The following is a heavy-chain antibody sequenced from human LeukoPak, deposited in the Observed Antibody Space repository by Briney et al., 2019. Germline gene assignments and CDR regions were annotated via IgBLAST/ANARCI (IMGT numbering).Heavy chain of an antibody. J-gene: IGHJ4*02. Sequence: GGSLRLSCAASGFTFSSYAMSWVRQAPGKGLERVSAISGSGGSTYYADSVKGRFTISRDNSKNTLYLQMNSLRAEDTAVYYCAKVPGRSTVTTRVYWGQGTLVTVSS. CDR2: ISGSGGST. CDR3: AKVPGRSTVTTRVY. V-gene: IGHV3-23*01. D-gene: IGHD4-17*01. CDR1: GFTFSSYA.